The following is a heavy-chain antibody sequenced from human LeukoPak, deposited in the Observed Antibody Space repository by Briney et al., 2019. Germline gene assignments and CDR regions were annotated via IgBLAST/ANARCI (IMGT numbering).Heavy chain of an antibody. CDR3: ARDGTAAGLYFDL. CDR2: IRQDGGEK. J-gene: IGHJ4*01. D-gene: IGHD6-13*01. V-gene: IGHV3-7*01. CDR1: GFTFTDYW. Sequence: GGSLRLSCAVSGFTFTDYWMNWVRQAPGKGLEWVASIRQDGGEKSYVDSVKGRFTISKDNTKNSLYLQINSLRAEDTAVYYCARDGTAAGLYFDLWGQGTLVTVSS.